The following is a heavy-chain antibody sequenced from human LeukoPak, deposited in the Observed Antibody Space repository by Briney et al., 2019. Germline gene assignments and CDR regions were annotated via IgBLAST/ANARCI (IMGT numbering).Heavy chain of an antibody. J-gene: IGHJ4*02. CDR3: ARQMNTVTADY. CDR1: GGSISSSSYF. V-gene: IGHV4-39*01. Sequence: PSETLSLTCTVSGGSISSSSYFWGWIRQPPGKGLEWIGSIFYSGSTYYNPSPNSRVTISIDTSKNQFSLRLSSVTAADTAVYYCARQMNTVTADYWGQGTLVTVS. CDR2: IFYSGST. D-gene: IGHD4-17*01.